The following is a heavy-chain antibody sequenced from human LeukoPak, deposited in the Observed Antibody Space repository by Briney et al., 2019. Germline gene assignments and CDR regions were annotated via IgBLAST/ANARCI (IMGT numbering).Heavy chain of an antibody. J-gene: IGHJ6*03. CDR2: ISSSGSTI. CDR3: ARDYMVHIKKGCMDV. Sequence: KPGGSVSLFCAPSGFTFSDYYMSWIRQAPGKGLEWVSYISSSGSTIYYADSVKGRFTISRDNAKNSLYLQMNSLRAEDTAVYYCARDYMVHIKKGCMDVWGKGTTVTVSS. D-gene: IGHD4/OR15-4a*01. CDR1: GFTFSDYY. V-gene: IGHV3-11*01.